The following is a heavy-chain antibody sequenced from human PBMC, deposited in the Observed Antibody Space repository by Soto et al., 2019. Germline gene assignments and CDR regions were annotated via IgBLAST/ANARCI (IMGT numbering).Heavy chain of an antibody. J-gene: IGHJ4*02. Sequence: QVQLQESGPGLVKPSETLSLTCTVSGGSISSYYWSWIRQPPGKGLEWIGYIYYSGSTNYNPSLKRRVTISVDTSKNPFSLKLSSVTAADTAVYYCARDGGSSSWYLDYWGQGTLVTVSS. D-gene: IGHD6-13*01. CDR2: IYYSGST. CDR1: GGSISSYY. V-gene: IGHV4-59*01. CDR3: ARDGGSSSWYLDY.